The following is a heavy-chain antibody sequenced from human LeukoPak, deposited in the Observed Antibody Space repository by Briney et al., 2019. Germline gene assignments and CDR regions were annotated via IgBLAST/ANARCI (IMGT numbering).Heavy chain of an antibody. CDR3: AKRGGNFYFDY. V-gene: IGHV3-23*01. Sequence: GGSLRLSCAASGFTFSSYAMSWIRQAPGKGLEWVSVISASGGDTDFADSVKGRFTISRDNSKNTLYLQMNSLIAEDTAVYYCAKRGGNFYFDYWGQGTLVTVSS. CDR2: ISASGGDT. CDR1: GFTFSSYA. J-gene: IGHJ4*02. D-gene: IGHD4-23*01.